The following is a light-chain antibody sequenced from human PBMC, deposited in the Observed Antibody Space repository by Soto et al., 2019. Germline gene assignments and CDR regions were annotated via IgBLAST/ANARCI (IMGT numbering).Light chain of an antibody. J-gene: IGLJ2*01. CDR2: EVS. CDR3: SSYAGSNNVV. Sequence: QSVLTQPPSASGSPGQSVTISCTGTSSDVGGYNYVSWYQQHPGKAPKLMIYEVSKRPSGVPDRFSGSKSGNTASLTVSGLQAEDEPDYYCSSYAGSNNVVFGGGTKVTVL. CDR1: SSDVGGYNY. V-gene: IGLV2-8*01.